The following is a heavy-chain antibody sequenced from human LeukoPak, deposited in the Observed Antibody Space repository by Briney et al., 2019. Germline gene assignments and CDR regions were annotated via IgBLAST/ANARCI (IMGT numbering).Heavy chain of an antibody. V-gene: IGHV4-34*01. J-gene: IGHJ5*02. D-gene: IGHD3-22*01. Sequence: SETLSLTCAVYGGSFSGYYWSWIRQPPGKGLEWIGEINHSGSTNYNPSLKSRVTISVDTSKNQFSLKLSSVTAADTAVYYCARDRDSSGYYYSISDPPANWFDPWGQGTLVTVSS. CDR3: ARDRDSSGYYYSISDPPANWFDP. CDR2: INHSGST. CDR1: GGSFSGYY.